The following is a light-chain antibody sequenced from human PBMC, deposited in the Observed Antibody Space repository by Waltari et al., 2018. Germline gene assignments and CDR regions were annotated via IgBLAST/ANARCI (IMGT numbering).Light chain of an antibody. CDR3: QQYNTYSPGPT. Sequence: DIQMTQSPSTLSASVGDRVTITCRASQSILTWFAWYQQKPGKGPRLLMYKASSLQSGVPPRFSGSGSGTEFTLTISSLQPDDFATYYCQQYNTYSPGPTFGGGTKVEIK. J-gene: IGKJ4*01. V-gene: IGKV1-5*03. CDR2: KAS. CDR1: QSILTW.